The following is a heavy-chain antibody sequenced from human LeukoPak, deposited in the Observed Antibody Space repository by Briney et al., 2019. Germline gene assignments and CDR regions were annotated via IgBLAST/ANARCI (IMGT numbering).Heavy chain of an antibody. D-gene: IGHD4-11*01. Sequence: GGSLRLSCAASGFTFSDYYMSWIRQAPGMGLEWVSYISSSGSTIYYADSVKGRFTISRDNAKNSLYLQMNSLRAEDTAVYYCARRIDYYYYYYGMDVWGQGTTVTVSS. CDR2: ISSSGSTI. CDR1: GFTFSDYY. J-gene: IGHJ6*02. V-gene: IGHV3-11*01. CDR3: ARRIDYYYYYYGMDV.